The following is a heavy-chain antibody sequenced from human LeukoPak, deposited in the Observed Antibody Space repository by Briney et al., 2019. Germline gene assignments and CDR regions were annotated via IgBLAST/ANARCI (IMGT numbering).Heavy chain of an antibody. J-gene: IGHJ3*02. CDR2: INPNSGGT. D-gene: IGHD3-22*01. CDR3: AINHAYYYGSSATKGAFDI. CDR1: GYTLTGYY. V-gene: IGHV1-2*02. Sequence: ASVKVSCKASGYTLTGYYMHWVRQAPGQGLEWMGWINPNSGGTNYAQKFQGRVTMTRDTSISTAYMELSRLRSDDTAVYYCAINHAYYYGSSATKGAFDIWGQGTMVTVSS.